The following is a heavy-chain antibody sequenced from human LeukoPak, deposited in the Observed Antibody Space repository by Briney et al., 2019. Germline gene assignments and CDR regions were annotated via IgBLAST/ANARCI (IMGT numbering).Heavy chain of an antibody. CDR3: ARERAISCSSTSCYESDY. Sequence: ASVKVSCKASGYTFTSYAMHWVRQAPGQRLEWMGWINAGNGNTKYSQKFQGRVTITRDTSASTAYMELSSLRSEDTAVYYCARERAISCSSTSCYESDYWGQGTLVTVSS. D-gene: IGHD2-2*01. V-gene: IGHV1-3*01. CDR1: GYTFTSYA. J-gene: IGHJ4*02. CDR2: INAGNGNT.